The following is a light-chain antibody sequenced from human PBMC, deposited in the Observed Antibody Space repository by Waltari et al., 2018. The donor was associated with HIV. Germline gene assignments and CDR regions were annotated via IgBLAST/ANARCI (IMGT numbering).Light chain of an antibody. V-gene: IGLV1-47*01. J-gene: IGLJ2*01. Sequence: QSALTQPPSASGTPRQRFTIHCSRSSSNVGRNAVYWYQTFPGSAPQLVIYRDNRRPPGVSDRFSGSKSGAAASLAISGLRSEDEADFYCSTWDDSLKDVLFGGGTKLTVL. CDR2: RDN. CDR3: STWDDSLKDVL. CDR1: SSNVGRNA.